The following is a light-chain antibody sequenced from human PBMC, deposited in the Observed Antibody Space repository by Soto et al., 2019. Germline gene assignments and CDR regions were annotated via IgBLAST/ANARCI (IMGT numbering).Light chain of an antibody. CDR3: QQYNNWPPPIT. Sequence: ERVMTQTPATLSVCPGERATLSCRASHSVSSNLAWYQQKPGQAPRLLIYGASTRATGIPARFSGSGSGTEFTLTISSLLSEDFAVYYCQQYNNWPPPITFGQGTRLEIK. V-gene: IGKV3-15*01. J-gene: IGKJ5*01. CDR2: GAS. CDR1: HSVSSN.